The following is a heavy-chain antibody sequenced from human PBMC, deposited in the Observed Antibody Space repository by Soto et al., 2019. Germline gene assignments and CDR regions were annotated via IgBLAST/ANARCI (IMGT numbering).Heavy chain of an antibody. CDR1: GGSISSYY. CDR3: ARQAYCGGDCYSAYWYFDL. D-gene: IGHD2-21*01. CDR2: IYYSGST. J-gene: IGHJ2*01. Sequence: QVQLQESGPGLVKPSETLSLTCTVSGGSISSYYWSWIRQPPGKGLEWLGYIYYSGSTNYNPSLKSRVTISVDTSKNQFSLKLSSVTAADTAVYYCARQAYCGGDCYSAYWYFDLWGRGTLVTVSS. V-gene: IGHV4-59*08.